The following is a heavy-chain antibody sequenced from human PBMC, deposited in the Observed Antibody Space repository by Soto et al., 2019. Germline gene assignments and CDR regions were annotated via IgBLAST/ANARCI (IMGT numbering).Heavy chain of an antibody. CDR3: ARGDYHDSSGPFSDAFDI. Sequence: GGSLRLSCAASGFTFSSYWMSWVRQTPGKGLEWVANIKQDGSEKWYVDSVKGRFTISRDNAKKSLYLQMNSLRVEDTALYYCARGDYHDSSGPFSDAFDIWGQGTMVTVSS. J-gene: IGHJ3*02. D-gene: IGHD3-22*01. CDR1: GFTFSSYW. CDR2: IKQDGSEK. V-gene: IGHV3-7*04.